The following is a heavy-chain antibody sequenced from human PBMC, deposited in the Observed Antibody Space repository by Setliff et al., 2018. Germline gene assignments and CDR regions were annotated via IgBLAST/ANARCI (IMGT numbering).Heavy chain of an antibody. CDR3: ARASRFGTVKWRGDYYMDV. Sequence: GGSLRLSCAASGFTFSRYDIHWVRQVTGKGLEWVSGTAAAGDTYYADSVKGRFTISRENAKNSFYLQMNSLKPEDTAVYYCARASRFGTVKWRGDYYMDVWGKGTTVTVSS. CDR2: TAAAGDT. CDR1: GFTFSRYD. D-gene: IGHD3-10*01. J-gene: IGHJ6*03. V-gene: IGHV3-13*04.